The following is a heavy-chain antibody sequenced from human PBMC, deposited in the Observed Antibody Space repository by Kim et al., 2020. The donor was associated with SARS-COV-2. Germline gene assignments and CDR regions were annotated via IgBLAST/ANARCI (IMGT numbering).Heavy chain of an antibody. J-gene: IGHJ4*02. CDR3: ARGSGGGLFDY. D-gene: IGHD1-26*01. V-gene: IGHV4-4*08. Sequence: PSPHSRVTIAIDTSKNQLSLKLSSVTAADTAVYYCARGSGGGLFDYWGQGTLVTVSS.